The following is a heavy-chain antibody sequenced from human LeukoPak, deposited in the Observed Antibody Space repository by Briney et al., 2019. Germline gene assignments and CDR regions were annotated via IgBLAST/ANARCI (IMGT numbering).Heavy chain of an antibody. Sequence: ASVKVPCKASGGTFSSYAISWVRQAPGQGLEWMGGIIPIFGTANYAQKFQGRVTITADESTSTAYMELSSLRSEDTAVYYCARGATGGYNPVDYWGQGTLVTVSS. D-gene: IGHD5-24*01. J-gene: IGHJ4*02. CDR1: GGTFSSYA. CDR2: IIPIFGTA. CDR3: ARGATGGYNPVDY. V-gene: IGHV1-69*13.